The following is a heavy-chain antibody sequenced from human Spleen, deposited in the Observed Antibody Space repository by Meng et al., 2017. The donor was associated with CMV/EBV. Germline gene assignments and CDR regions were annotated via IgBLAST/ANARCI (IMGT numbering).Heavy chain of an antibody. CDR3: AAGGGYLTPVHY. CDR2: IYYSGST. Sequence: SETLSLTCTVSGDSISTNNYYWGWIRQPPGKGPDWIGSIYYSGSTYYTASLKSRVTISIDTSKNQFSLKLNSVTATDTAVYFCAAGGGYLTPVHYLGQGTLVTVSS. J-gene: IGHJ4*02. V-gene: IGHV4-39*01. CDR1: GDSISTNNYY. D-gene: IGHD1-26*01.